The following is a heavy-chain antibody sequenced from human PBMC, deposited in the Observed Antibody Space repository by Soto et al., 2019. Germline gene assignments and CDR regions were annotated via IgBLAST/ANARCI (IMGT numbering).Heavy chain of an antibody. CDR2: ISGSGIST. D-gene: IGHD4-4*01. CDR1: GFTFSTYP. CDR3: VKPPVITASYYYYDMDV. Sequence: GGSLRLSCAASGFTFSTYPMSWVRQAPGKGLEWVSGISGSGISTYYTDSVKGRFTISRDNSKNTVFLQMNSLRDEDTAVYYCVKPPVITASYYYYDMDVWGQGTTVTVSS. J-gene: IGHJ6*02. V-gene: IGHV3-23*01.